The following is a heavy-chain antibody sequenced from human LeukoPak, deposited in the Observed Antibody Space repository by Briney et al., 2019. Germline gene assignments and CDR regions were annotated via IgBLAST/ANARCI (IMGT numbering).Heavy chain of an antibody. CDR2: IYSSGST. J-gene: IGHJ5*02. D-gene: IGHD3-10*01. Sequence: PSETLSLTCTVSGGSISSYYWSWIRQPAGKGLEWIGRIYSSGSTNYNPSLKSRVTMSVDTAKNQLSLKLTSVTAADTAVYYCARMAIINYNWFDPWGQGTLVTVSS. V-gene: IGHV4-4*07. CDR3: ARMAIINYNWFDP. CDR1: GGSISSYY.